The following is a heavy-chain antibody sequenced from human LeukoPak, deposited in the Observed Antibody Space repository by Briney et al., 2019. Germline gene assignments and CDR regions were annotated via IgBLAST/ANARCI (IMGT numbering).Heavy chain of an antibody. CDR3: ARGYSYGSDCYYGMDV. D-gene: IGHD5-18*01. Sequence: GASVKVSCKASGYTFTSYAISWVRQAPGQGLEWMGWISGYNGNTKYAQKVQGRVTMTTDTSTSTADMEPRSLRSDDTAVYYCARGYSYGSDCYYGMDVWGQGTTVTVSS. J-gene: IGHJ6*02. V-gene: IGHV1-18*01. CDR2: ISGYNGNT. CDR1: GYTFTSYA.